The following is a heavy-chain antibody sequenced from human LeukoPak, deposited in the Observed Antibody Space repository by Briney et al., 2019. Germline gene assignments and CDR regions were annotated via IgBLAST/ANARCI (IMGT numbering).Heavy chain of an antibody. Sequence: SQTLSLTCAVSGGSISSGGYSWSWIRQPPGKGLEWIGYIYHSGSTYYNPSLKSRVTISVDRSKNQFSLKLSSVTAADTAVYYCASATREEGYYYDSSGNYFDYWGQGTLVTVSS. D-gene: IGHD3-22*01. CDR2: IYHSGST. CDR3: ASATREEGYYYDSSGNYFDY. J-gene: IGHJ4*02. CDR1: GGSISSGGYS. V-gene: IGHV4-30-2*01.